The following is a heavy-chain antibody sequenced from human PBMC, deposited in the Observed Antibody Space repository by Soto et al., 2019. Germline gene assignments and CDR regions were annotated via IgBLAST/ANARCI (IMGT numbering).Heavy chain of an antibody. CDR2: IISCSSFI. CDR1: GFTFSNYA. CDR3: AREGVPNYDYWSGDASDL. V-gene: IGHV3-21*01. J-gene: IGHJ3*01. D-gene: IGHD3-3*01. Sequence: EMQLGEFGGALVKPGGSLSLSCAASGFTFSNYAMNWVRQAPWKGLELVSSIISCSSFISYADSVEGRFTISRDNAYKSLHLEMNSLRVEDTALYYCAREGVPNYDYWSGDASDLWGHVTMVTVSS.